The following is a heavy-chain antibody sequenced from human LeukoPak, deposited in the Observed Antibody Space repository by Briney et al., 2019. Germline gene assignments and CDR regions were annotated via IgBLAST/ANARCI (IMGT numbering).Heavy chain of an antibody. CDR2: ISAYNGNT. J-gene: IGHJ4*02. CDR1: GYTFTSYG. Sequence: ASVKVPCKASGYTFTSYGISWVRQAPGQGLEWMGWISAYNGNTNYAQKLQGRVTTTTDTSTSTAYMELRSLRSDDTAVYYCARDHMTTVTTGYWGQGTLVTVSS. CDR3: ARDHMTTVTTGY. V-gene: IGHV1-18*01. D-gene: IGHD4-17*01.